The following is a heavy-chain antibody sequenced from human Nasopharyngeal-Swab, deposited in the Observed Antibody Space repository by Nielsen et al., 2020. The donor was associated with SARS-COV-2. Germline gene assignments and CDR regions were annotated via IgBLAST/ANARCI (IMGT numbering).Heavy chain of an antibody. J-gene: IGHJ3*02. CDR1: GGSFSDYN. D-gene: IGHD3-22*01. Sequence: LRLSCAVSGGSFSDYNWSWIRQPPGEGLEWIGNIYHSGRTNYNPSLKSRLAISIDTSKKQFSLKLSPVTAADTAVYYCASARDSSGYYDAFDIWGQGTMVTVSS. V-gene: IGHV4-34*01. CDR3: ASARDSSGYYDAFDI. CDR2: IYHSGRT.